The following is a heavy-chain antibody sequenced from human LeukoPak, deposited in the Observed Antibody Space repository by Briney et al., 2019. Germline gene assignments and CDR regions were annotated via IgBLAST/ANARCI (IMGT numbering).Heavy chain of an antibody. CDR1: GGSISSSSYY. CDR2: IYYSGRT. D-gene: IGHD1-7*01. CDR3: ARGSNSNLWYGWFDP. Sequence: PSETLSLTCSVSGGSISSSSYYWGWLRQPPGKGLEWIGNIYYSGRTYQKTSLKSRVTISIDTSKNQFSLRLTSVTAADTAFYYCARGSNSNLWYGWFDPWGQGTLVTVSS. V-gene: IGHV4-39*07. J-gene: IGHJ5*02.